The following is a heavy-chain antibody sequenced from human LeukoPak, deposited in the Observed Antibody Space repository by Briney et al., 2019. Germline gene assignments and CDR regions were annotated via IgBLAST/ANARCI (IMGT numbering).Heavy chain of an antibody. CDR3: ARDRHYDILSGFHNYYGMDV. Sequence: GGSLRLSCAASGFTFGSYWMTWVRQAPGKGLECVANIKQDGGEKNYVESVEGRFTISRDNAKNSLYLQMNSLGVEDTAVYYCARDRHYDILSGFHNYYGMDVWGQGTTVTVSS. V-gene: IGHV3-7*01. CDR1: GFTFGSYW. D-gene: IGHD3-9*01. CDR2: IKQDGGEK. J-gene: IGHJ6*02.